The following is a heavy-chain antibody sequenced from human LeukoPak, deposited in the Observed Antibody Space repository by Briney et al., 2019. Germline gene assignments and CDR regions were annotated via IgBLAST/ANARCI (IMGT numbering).Heavy chain of an antibody. CDR1: GFTFNDYS. Sequence: GGSLRLSCAASGFTFNDYSMNWVRQAPGKGLEWVSSIDPTSNYIYYADSMRGRFAVSRDNAMNSVYLQMNSLRAEDTALYYCARVHCGGGGCYQRNDGFEIWGQGTMVTVSS. V-gene: IGHV3-21*01. D-gene: IGHD2-15*01. CDR2: IDPTSNYI. CDR3: ARVHCGGGGCYQRNDGFEI. J-gene: IGHJ3*02.